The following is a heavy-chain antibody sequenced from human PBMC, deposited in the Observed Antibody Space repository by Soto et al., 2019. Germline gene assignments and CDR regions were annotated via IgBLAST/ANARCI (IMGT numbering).Heavy chain of an antibody. CDR2: VYYTGDT. D-gene: IGHD4-17*01. Sequence: QVQLQQSGPRLVKPSETLSLTCTVSSGPDRSHNWGWIRQPPGRGLAWIGYVYYTGDTAYNPSLRGRVTISADTSTNDISLTLNSVTAADTAGYYCVRQGIDYLHGLVDVWGQGTTVSVSS. V-gene: IGHV4-59*08. J-gene: IGHJ6*02. CDR1: SGPDRSHN. CDR3: VRQGIDYLHGLVDV.